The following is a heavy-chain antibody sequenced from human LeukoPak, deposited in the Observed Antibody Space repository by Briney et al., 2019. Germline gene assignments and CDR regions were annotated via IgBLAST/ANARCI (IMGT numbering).Heavy chain of an antibody. CDR1: GGSISSYY. V-gene: IGHV4-59*01. D-gene: IGHD2-2*01. Sequence: SETRSLTCTVSGGSISSYYWSWIRQPPGKGLEWIGYIYYSGSTNYNPSLKSRVTISVDTSKNQFSLKLSSVTAADTAVYYCARDRAAHCSSTSCYVWYFDLWGRGTLVTVSS. J-gene: IGHJ2*01. CDR3: ARDRAAHCSSTSCYVWYFDL. CDR2: IYYSGST.